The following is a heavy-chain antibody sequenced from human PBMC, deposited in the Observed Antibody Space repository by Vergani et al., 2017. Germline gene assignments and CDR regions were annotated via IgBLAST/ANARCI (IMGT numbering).Heavy chain of an antibody. V-gene: IGHV1-46*03. J-gene: IGHJ5*02. CDR3: TRTRVGTSSWYADNWCDP. D-gene: IGHD6-13*01. CDR2: ITPSDSST. Sequence: QVQLVQSGAEVERPGASVKVSCKASGYTSTSYYIHWVRQAPGQGLEWMGVITPSDSSTNYAQKSQGRVTMTRDTSTSTIYMGLSSLSSEDTDVYVCTRTRVGTSSWYADNWCDPWGQGTLVTVSS. CDR1: GYTSTSYY.